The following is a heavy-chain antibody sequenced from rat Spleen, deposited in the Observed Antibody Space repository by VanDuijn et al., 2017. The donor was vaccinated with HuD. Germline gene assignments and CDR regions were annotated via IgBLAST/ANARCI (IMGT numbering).Heavy chain of an antibody. J-gene: IGHJ2*01. CDR1: GFSLTSYH. V-gene: IGHV2-32*01. CDR3: ARDLPYYGYYFDY. D-gene: IGHD1-7*01. Sequence: QVQLKESGPGLVQPSQTLSLTCTVSGFSLTSYHVHWVRQPPGKGLEWMGVMWSDGDTSYNSALKSRLSISRDTSKSQVFLKMSSLQTEDTATYYCARDLPYYGYYFDYWGQGVMVTVSS. CDR2: MWSDGDT.